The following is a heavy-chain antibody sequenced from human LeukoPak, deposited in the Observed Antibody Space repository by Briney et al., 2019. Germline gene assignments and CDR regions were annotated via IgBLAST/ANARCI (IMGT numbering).Heavy chain of an antibody. J-gene: IGHJ6*03. CDR1: GYTFTSHG. CDR2: INPSGGST. D-gene: IGHD3-9*01. Sequence: ASVKVSCKASGYTFTSHGFSWVRQAPGQGLEWMGIINPSGGSTSYAQKFQGRVTMTRDMSTSTVYMELSSLRSEDTAVYYCARAPTDILTGPYYYYYMDVWGKGTTVTVSS. V-gene: IGHV1-46*01. CDR3: ARAPTDILTGPYYYYYMDV.